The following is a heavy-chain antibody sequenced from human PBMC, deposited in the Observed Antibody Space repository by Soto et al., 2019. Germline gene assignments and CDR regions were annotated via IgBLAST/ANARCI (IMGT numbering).Heavy chain of an antibody. J-gene: IGHJ6*02. Sequence: EVQLVQSGAEVKKPGESLKISCKGSGYSFTSYWIGWVRQMPGKGLEWMGIIYPGDSDTRYSPSFQGQVTISADKSISTAYLPWSSLKASDTAMYYCARHKGGSAAGNNYYYYYGMDVWGQGTTVTVSS. V-gene: IGHV5-51*01. CDR2: IYPGDSDT. CDR3: ARHKGGSAAGNNYYYYYGMDV. D-gene: IGHD6-13*01. CDR1: GYSFTSYW.